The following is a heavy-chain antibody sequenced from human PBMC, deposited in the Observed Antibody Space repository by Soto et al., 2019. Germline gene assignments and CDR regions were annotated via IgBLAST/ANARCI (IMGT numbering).Heavy chain of an antibody. D-gene: IGHD1-26*01. CDR3: AGRLVGATRGLFDY. CDR2: INAGNGNT. V-gene: IGHV1-3*01. J-gene: IGHJ4*02. Sequence: ASVKVSCKASGYTFTSYAMHWVRQAPGQRLEWMGWINAGNGNTKYSQKFQGRVTITRDTSASTAYMELSSLRSEDTAVYYCAGRLVGATRGLFDYWGQGTLVTV. CDR1: GYTFTSYA.